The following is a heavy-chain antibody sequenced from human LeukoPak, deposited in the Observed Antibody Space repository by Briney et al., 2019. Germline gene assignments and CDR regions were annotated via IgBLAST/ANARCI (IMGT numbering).Heavy chain of an antibody. CDR2: IHTSGSN. V-gene: IGHV4-4*09. J-gene: IGHJ3*01. CDR3: ARLSAAVHLGAFDL. CDR1: GVSISPYY. Sequence: PPETLSLTCAVSGVSISPYYWAWIRQPPGEGLEWIGYIHTSGSNNQYPSLKSRVTLSVDKSKNHFSLRLTSVTAADTAVYYCARLSAAVHLGAFDLWGQGAMVTVSS. D-gene: IGHD3-3*01.